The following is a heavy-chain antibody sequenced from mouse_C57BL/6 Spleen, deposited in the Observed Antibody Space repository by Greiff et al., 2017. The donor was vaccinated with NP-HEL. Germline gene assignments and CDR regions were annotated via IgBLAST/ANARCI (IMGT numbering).Heavy chain of an antibody. CDR1: GYAFSSSW. CDR3: ARDNYYGSSYDYYAMDY. Sequence: VQLMESGPELVKPGASVKISCKASGYAFSSSWMNWVKQRPGKGLEWIGRIYPGDGDTNYNGKFKGKATLTADKSSSTAYMQLSSLTSEDSAVYFCARDNYYGSSYDYYAMDYWGQGTSVTVSS. D-gene: IGHD1-1*01. V-gene: IGHV1-82*01. J-gene: IGHJ4*01. CDR2: IYPGDGDT.